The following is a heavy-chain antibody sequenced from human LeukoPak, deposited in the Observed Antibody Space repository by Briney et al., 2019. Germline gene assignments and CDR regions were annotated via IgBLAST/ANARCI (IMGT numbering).Heavy chain of an antibody. J-gene: IGHJ4*02. V-gene: IGHV3-33*08. CDR1: GFTFSDYW. CDR3: ARDRPTGSYYSIDY. CDR2: IWYDGSNK. D-gene: IGHD1-26*01. Sequence: GGSLRLSCAASGFTFSDYWMTWVRQAPGQGLEWVALIWYDGSNKYYGDSVKGRFTISRDNSKNTVYLQMNSLRVEDTAIYYCARDRPTGSYYSIDYWGQGTLATVSS.